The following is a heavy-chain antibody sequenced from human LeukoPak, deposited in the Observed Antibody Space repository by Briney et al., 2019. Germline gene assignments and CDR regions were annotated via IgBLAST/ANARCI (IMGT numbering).Heavy chain of an antibody. J-gene: IGHJ4*02. V-gene: IGHV1-2*06. D-gene: IGHD4-23*01. CDR2: INPNSGGT. CDR1: GYTFTGYY. Sequence: ASVKVSCKASGYTFTGYYMHWVRQAPGQWLEWMGRINPNSGGTNYAQKFQGRVTMTRDTSISTAYMELSRLRSDDTAVYYCARTKIRWLPVLIDYWGQGTLVTVSS. CDR3: ARTKIRWLPVLIDY.